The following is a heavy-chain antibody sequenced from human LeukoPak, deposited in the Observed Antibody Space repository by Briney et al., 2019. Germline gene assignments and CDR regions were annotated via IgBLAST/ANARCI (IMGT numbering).Heavy chain of an antibody. CDR1: GFTFSSYA. CDR3: AKEFASSSYYYGMDV. V-gene: IGHV3-23*01. D-gene: IGHD6-13*01. CDR2: ISGSGGST. Sequence: PGGSLRLSSAASGFTFSSYAMSWVRQAPGKGLEWVSAISGSGGSTYYADSVKGRFTISRDNSKNTLYLQMNSLRAEDTAVYYCAKEFASSSYYYGMDVWGQGTTVTVSS. J-gene: IGHJ6*02.